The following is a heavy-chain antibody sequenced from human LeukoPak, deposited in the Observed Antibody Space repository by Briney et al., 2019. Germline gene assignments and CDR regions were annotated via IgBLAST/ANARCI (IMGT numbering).Heavy chain of an antibody. J-gene: IGHJ5*02. CDR3: ARDRYGSGDCFDP. Sequence: GGSLRLSCAASGFTFSSYSMNWVRQAPGKGLEWVSSISSSSSYIYYADSVKGRFTISRDNAKNSLYLQLNSLRAEDTAVYYCARDRYGSGDCFDPWGQGTLVTVSS. CDR1: GFTFSSYS. V-gene: IGHV3-21*01. CDR2: ISSSSSYI. D-gene: IGHD3-10*01.